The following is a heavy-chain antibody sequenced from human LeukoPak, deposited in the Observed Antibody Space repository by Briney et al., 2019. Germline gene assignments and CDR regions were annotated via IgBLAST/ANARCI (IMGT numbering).Heavy chain of an antibody. Sequence: SGPTLVKPTQTLTLTCTFSGFSPSTSGVGVGWIRQPPGEALEWLALIYWDDDRRFSPSLKSRLTITKDTSKNQVVLTMTNMDPVDTATYYCARSRGYFDYWGQGTLVTVSS. D-gene: IGHD1-26*01. J-gene: IGHJ4*02. V-gene: IGHV2-5*02. CDR3: ARSRGYFDY. CDR2: IYWDDDR. CDR1: GFSPSTSGVG.